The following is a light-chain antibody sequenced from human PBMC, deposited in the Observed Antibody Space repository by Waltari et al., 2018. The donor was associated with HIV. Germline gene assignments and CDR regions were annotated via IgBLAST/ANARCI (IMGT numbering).Light chain of an antibody. Sequence: SYDLTQPPSVSVAPGQTATITCSGNKLGDRFAQWFHQTPGLSPILLIFEDTKRPSGIPERCSAATSASTSTLAISGAQPVDEGDYYCQAWDTNTVVFGGGTKLTVL. CDR1: KLGDRF. CDR2: EDT. J-gene: IGLJ2*01. V-gene: IGLV3-1*01. CDR3: QAWDTNTVV.